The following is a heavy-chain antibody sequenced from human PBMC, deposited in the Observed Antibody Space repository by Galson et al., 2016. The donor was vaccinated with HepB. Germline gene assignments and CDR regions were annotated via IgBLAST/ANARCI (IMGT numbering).Heavy chain of an antibody. CDR2: ISGSGSVI. J-gene: IGHJ4*02. Sequence: SLRLSCAASGFAFLDYHMSWIRQAPGKGPQWVSYISGSGSVIYYEDSVRGRFTISKDNAKNLLYLQLNSLRVEDTAVYYCVSSTYGAAHFDYWGLGTLVTVSS. V-gene: IGHV3-11*01. CDR1: GFAFLDYH. D-gene: IGHD6-25*01. CDR3: VSSTYGAAHFDY.